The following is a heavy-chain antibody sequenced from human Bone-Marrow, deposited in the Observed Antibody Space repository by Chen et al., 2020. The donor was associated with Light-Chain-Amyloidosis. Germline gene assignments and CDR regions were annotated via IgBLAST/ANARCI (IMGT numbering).Heavy chain of an antibody. CDR1: GFSFSNYA. V-gene: IGHV3-23*01. J-gene: IGHJ5*02. D-gene: IGHD3-16*01. CDR3: AKDALLSVSYRETT. CDR2: ISGNGATT. Sequence: EAQLLQSGGGLVQPGGSLRLSCAASGFSFSNYAMSWVRQAPGKGLEWISAISGNGATTFYADSVKGRFTISKDNSKNTLNLQMNSLRAEDSAVYYCAKDALLSVSYRETTWGQGTLVTVST.